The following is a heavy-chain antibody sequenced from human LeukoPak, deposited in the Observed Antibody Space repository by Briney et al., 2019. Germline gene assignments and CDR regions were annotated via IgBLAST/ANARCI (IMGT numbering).Heavy chain of an antibody. V-gene: IGHV3-48*02. D-gene: IGHD6-19*01. CDR3: ARRSMTRQQLPVAGVDF. Sequence: GGSLRLSCAASGFTFSYYNMNWVRQAPGKGLEWVSYITSSSSTIYYADSVRGRFTISRDNAKNSLFLQMNSLRDEDTAVYYCARRSMTRQQLPVAGVDFWGRGTLVTVSS. CDR2: ITSSSSTI. J-gene: IGHJ4*02. CDR1: GFTFSYYN.